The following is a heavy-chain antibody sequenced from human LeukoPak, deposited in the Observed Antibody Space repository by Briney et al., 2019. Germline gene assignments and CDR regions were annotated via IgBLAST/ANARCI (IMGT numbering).Heavy chain of an antibody. CDR2: ISYDGSNK. V-gene: IGHV3-30*18. CDR3: GKGVYYYGSGSDY. D-gene: IGHD3-10*01. J-gene: IGHJ4*02. Sequence: GGSLRLSCAASGFTFSSYGMHWVRQAPGKGLEWVAVISYDGSNKYYADSVKGRFTISRDNSKNTLYLQMNSLRAEDTAVYYCGKGVYYYGSGSDYWGQGTLVTVSS. CDR1: GFTFSSYG.